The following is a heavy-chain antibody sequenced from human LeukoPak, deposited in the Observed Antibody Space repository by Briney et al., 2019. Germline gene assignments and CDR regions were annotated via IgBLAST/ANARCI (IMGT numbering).Heavy chain of an antibody. V-gene: IGHV1-46*01. CDR1: GYTFTIYY. J-gene: IGHJ6*02. Sequence: ASVTVSCTASGYTFTIYYMHWVRQAPGQGLEWMGIINPSGGSTSYAQKFQGRVTMTRDTSTSTVYMELSSLRSEDTAVYYCARTGHTTGNYYYGMDVWGQGTTVTVSS. CDR2: INPSGGST. D-gene: IGHD1-1*01. CDR3: ARTGHTTGNYYYGMDV.